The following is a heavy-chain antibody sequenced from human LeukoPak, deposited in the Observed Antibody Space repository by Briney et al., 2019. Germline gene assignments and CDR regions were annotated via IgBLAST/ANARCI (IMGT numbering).Heavy chain of an antibody. D-gene: IGHD6-6*01. CDR1: GFTFSSYA. Sequence: GGSLRLSCAASGFTFSSYAMSWVRQAPGKGLEWVSAISGSGGSTYYADSVKGRFTISRDNSKNTLYLQMNSLRAEDTAVYYCAKDTRSSSGGNWFDPWGQGTLVTVSS. J-gene: IGHJ5*02. CDR2: ISGSGGST. CDR3: AKDTRSSSGGNWFDP. V-gene: IGHV3-23*01.